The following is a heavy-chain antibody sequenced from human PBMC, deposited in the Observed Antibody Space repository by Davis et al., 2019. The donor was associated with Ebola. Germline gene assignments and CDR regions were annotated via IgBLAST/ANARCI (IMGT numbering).Heavy chain of an antibody. CDR2: IGTAGDT. Sequence: GESLKISCAASGFTFRTYDMHWVRQNTGKGLEWVSVIGTAGDTYYRGSVKGRFTISRENARNFLYPQMNSLTAGDTAVYYCARAQFGDVVLDYWGQGTLVTVSS. CDR3: ARAQFGDVVLDY. J-gene: IGHJ4*02. V-gene: IGHV3-13*01. D-gene: IGHD4-17*01. CDR1: GFTFRTYD.